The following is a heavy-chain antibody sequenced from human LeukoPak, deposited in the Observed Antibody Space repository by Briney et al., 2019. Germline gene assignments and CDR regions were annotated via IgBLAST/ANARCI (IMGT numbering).Heavy chain of an antibody. V-gene: IGHV1-69*06. CDR3: AKDLTPRDSRSWYTDAFDI. D-gene: IGHD6-13*01. CDR1: GGTFSSYA. CDR2: IIPIFGTA. Sequence: SVKVSCKASGGTFSSYAISWVRQAPGQGLEWMGGIIPIFGTANYAQKFQGRVTITADKSTSTAYMELSSLRSEDTAVYYCAKDLTPRDSRSWYTDAFDIWGQGTMVTVSS. J-gene: IGHJ3*02.